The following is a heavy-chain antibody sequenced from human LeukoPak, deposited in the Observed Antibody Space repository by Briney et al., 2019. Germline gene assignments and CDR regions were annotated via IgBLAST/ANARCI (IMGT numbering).Heavy chain of an antibody. D-gene: IGHD3-10*01. CDR2: ISGSGGST. CDR1: GFTFSSYA. J-gene: IGHJ4*02. V-gene: IGHV3-23*01. Sequence: PGGSLRLSCAASGFTFSSYAMSWVRQAPGKGLEWVSAISGSGGSTYYADSVKGRFTISRDNSKNTLYLQMNSLRAEDTAVYYCAKSGFGELLPTPSDYWGQGTLVTVSS. CDR3: AKSGFGELLPTPSDY.